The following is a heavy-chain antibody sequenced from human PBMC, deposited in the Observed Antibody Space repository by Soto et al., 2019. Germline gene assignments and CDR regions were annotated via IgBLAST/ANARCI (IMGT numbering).Heavy chain of an antibody. Sequence: EEQLVESGGGLVQPGGSLRLSCVASGFTFSSYWMTWVRQAPGKGLEWVANIKEDGTEKYYVDSVEGRFIISRDNAKNSLYLQMDSLRVEDTAIYYCAARLVFWGQGTMVTVSS. CDR2: IKEDGTEK. V-gene: IGHV3-7*03. D-gene: IGHD6-6*01. CDR1: GFTFSSYW. J-gene: IGHJ3*01. CDR3: AARLVF.